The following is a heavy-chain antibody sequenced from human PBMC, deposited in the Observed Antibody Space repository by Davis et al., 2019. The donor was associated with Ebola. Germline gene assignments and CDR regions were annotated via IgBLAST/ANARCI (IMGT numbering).Heavy chain of an antibody. CDR1: GFTFSSYG. CDR2: IWYDGSNK. J-gene: IGHJ4*02. D-gene: IGHD4-17*01. Sequence: GESLKISCAASGFTFSSYGMHWVRQAPGKVLEWVAVIWYDGSNKYYADSVKGRFTISRDNSKNTLYLQMNSLRDEDTALYYCSRGGAVKFDYWGQGTLVTVSS. V-gene: IGHV3-33*01. CDR3: SRGGAVKFDY.